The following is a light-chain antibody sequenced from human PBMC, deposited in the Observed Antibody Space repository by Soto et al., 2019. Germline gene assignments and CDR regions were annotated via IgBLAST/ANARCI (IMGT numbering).Light chain of an antibody. CDR1: QSVSSN. J-gene: IGKJ1*01. V-gene: IGKV3-15*01. CDR2: GAS. Sequence: EIVMTQSPATLSVSPGERATLSCRASQSVSSNLAWYQQKPGQAPRILIYGASTRATGIPARFSGSGSGTEFTLTISSLQSEDFAVYYCQQYNNWPPRWTVGQGPKVEIK. CDR3: QQYNNWPPRWT.